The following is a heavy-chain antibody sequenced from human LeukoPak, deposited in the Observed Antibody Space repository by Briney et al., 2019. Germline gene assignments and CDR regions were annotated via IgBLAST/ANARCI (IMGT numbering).Heavy chain of an antibody. V-gene: IGHV3-23*02. J-gene: IGHJ3*02. CDR3: AKDLSPGDHDFWSGYYIIDAFDI. Sequence: GGSLRLSCAASGFTFSSYVMSWVRQAPGKGLEWVSGMSGSGGSTYYGDSVKGRFTISRDNSKNTLYLQMNSLRAEDTAVYYCAKDLSPGDHDFWSGYYIIDAFDIWGQGTMVTVSS. D-gene: IGHD3-3*01. CDR1: GFTFSSYV. CDR2: MSGSGGST.